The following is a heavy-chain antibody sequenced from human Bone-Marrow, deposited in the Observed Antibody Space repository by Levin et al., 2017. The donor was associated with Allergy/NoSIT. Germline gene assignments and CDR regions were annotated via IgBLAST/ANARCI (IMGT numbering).Heavy chain of an antibody. J-gene: IGHJ6*02. D-gene: IGHD4-11*01. CDR2: IKSKTDGGTT. V-gene: IGHV3-15*01. CDR1: GFTFSNAW. Sequence: GGSLRLSCAASGFTFSNAWMSWVRQAPGKGLEWVGRIKSKTDGGTTDYAAPVKGRFTISRDDSKNTLYLQMNSLKTEDTAVYYCTTDPGSNYVDGMDVWGQGTTVTVSS. CDR3: TTDPGSNYVDGMDV.